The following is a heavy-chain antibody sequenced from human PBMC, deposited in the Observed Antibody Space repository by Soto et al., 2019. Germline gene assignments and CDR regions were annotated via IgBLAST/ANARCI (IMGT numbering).Heavy chain of an antibody. CDR1: EYTFTNYA. Sequence: ASVKVSCKASEYTFTNYALHWVRQAPGQRLEWMGWINAGNGNTKYSQKLQGRVTITRDTSASTAYMELSSLRSEDTAVYYCARDILFDCWGQGTLVTVSS. V-gene: IGHV1-3*01. CDR2: INAGNGNT. D-gene: IGHD2-15*01. CDR3: ARDILFDC. J-gene: IGHJ4*02.